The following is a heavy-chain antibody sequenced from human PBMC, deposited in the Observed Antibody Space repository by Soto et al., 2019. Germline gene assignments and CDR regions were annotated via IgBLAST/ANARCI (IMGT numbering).Heavy chain of an antibody. V-gene: IGHV4-59*01. J-gene: IGHJ4*02. CDR2: IYYSGNT. D-gene: IGHD2-15*01. CDR3: AKYRRTDAEGYTFDY. CDR1: GDSISGYY. Sequence: PSETLSLTCTVSGDSISGYYWSWIRQPPGKGLQWIGYIYYSGNTNYNPSLKGRVAMSVDTSKNQFSLHVTSVTAADTAVYFCAKYRRTDAEGYTFDYWGQGXLVTVYS.